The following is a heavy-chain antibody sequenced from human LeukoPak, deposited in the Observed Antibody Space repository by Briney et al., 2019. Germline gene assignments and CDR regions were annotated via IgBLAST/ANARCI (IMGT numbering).Heavy chain of an antibody. J-gene: IGHJ1*01. CDR2: IYHSGST. CDR1: GGSISSGGYY. V-gene: IGHV4-30-2*01. CDR3: ARSAGLGYCSSTSCYTYFQH. D-gene: IGHD2-2*02. Sequence: PSETLSLTCTVSGGSISSGGYYWSWIRQPPGKGLEWIGYIYHSGSTYYNPSLKSRVTISVDRSKNQFSLKLSSVTAADTAVYYCARSAGLGYCSSTSCYTYFQHWGQGTLVTVSS.